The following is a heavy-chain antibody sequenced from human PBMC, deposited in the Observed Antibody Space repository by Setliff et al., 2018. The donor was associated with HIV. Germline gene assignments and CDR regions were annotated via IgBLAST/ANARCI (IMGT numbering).Heavy chain of an antibody. D-gene: IGHD2-21*01. CDR3: ARGSKYGEPDFDY. V-gene: IGHV1-18*01. CDR2: ISAYNGHT. CDR1: GYTFTSYG. J-gene: IGHJ4*02. Sequence: VKVSCKASGYTFTSYGISWVRQAPGQGLEWMGWISAYNGHTNYAQKFQGRVTMTIDTSTSTVYMELNSLTSADTAVYYCARGSKYGEPDFDYWGQGTLVTVS.